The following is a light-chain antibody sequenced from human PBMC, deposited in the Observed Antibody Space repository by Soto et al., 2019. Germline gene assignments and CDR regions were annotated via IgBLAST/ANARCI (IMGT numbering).Light chain of an antibody. Sequence: DIQLTQSPSFLSASVGDRVTITCRASQGIGSYLAWYQQKPGKAPNLLIYAASTLQSGVPSNFSGSGSGTEFTLTISSLQPEDFATYYCQQFNSYPLTFGGGTKVEIK. CDR1: QGIGSY. V-gene: IGKV1-9*01. CDR3: QQFNSYPLT. J-gene: IGKJ4*01. CDR2: AAS.